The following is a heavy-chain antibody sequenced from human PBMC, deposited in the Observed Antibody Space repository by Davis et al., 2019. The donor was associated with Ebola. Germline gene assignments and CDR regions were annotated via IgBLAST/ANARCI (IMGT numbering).Heavy chain of an antibody. J-gene: IGHJ3*01. D-gene: IGHD3-10*01. CDR1: GFTFSSYW. CDR3: ARENWGGGDAFDF. CDR2: INSDGSRI. Sequence: PGGSLRLSCAASGFTFSSYWMHWVRQAPGKGLLWVSRINSDGSRITYADSVKGRFTISRDNANNILYLQMNSLRAEDTAVYYCARENWGGGDAFDFWGQGTMVTVSS. V-gene: IGHV3-74*03.